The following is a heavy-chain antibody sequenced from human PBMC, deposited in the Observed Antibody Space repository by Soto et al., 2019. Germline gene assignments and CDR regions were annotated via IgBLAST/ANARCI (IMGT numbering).Heavy chain of an antibody. Sequence: GGSLRLSCTASGFAFSTYGFHWVRQAPGKGLEWVSVIWYDGSNQYYADSVKGRFTVSKDNSKNTLYLQMNSLRAEDTAVYYCARDIGVTHFDYWGQGTLVTVSS. CDR1: GFAFSTYG. V-gene: IGHV3-33*01. D-gene: IGHD3-3*01. CDR3: ARDIGVTHFDY. J-gene: IGHJ4*02. CDR2: IWYDGSNQ.